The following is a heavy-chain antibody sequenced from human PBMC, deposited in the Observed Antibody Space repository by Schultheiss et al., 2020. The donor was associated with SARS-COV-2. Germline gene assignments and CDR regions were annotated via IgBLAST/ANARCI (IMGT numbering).Heavy chain of an antibody. J-gene: IGHJ6*02. CDR3: ARVTYYYGSGSLFYYNYGMEI. Sequence: SGPTLVKPTQTLTLTCTFSGFSLSTSGVGVGWIRQPPGKALEWLALIDWDDDKYYSTSLKSRLTISRDTSKNQVVLTMTNMDPVDTATYYCARVTYYYGSGSLFYYNYGMEIWGQGTTVTVYS. CDR2: IDWDDDK. D-gene: IGHD3-10*01. CDR1: GFSLSTSGVG. V-gene: IGHV2-70*12.